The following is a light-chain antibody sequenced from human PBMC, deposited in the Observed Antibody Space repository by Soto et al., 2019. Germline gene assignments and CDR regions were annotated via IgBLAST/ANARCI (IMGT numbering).Light chain of an antibody. Sequence: DIVMTQSPLSLPVTPGEPASISCRSSQSLLHTNGKKYMDWYLQKPGQSPQLLIYLGSNRASGVPDRFSGSGSGTDFSLKISRVEAEYVVVYYCLQALQSPITFVQGTRLEIK. V-gene: IGKV2-28*01. J-gene: IGKJ5*01. CDR3: LQALQSPIT. CDR2: LGS. CDR1: QSLLHTNGKKY.